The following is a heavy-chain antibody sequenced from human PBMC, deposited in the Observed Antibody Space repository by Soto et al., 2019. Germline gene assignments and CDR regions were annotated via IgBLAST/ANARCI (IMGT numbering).Heavy chain of an antibody. V-gene: IGHV3-23*01. Sequence: PGGSLRLSCAASGFTFSSYAMSWVRQAPGKGLEWVSAISGSGGSTYYADSVKGRFTISRDNSKNTLYLQMNSLRAEDTAVYYCAKGGYCSGGGCRLGWFDPWGQGTLVTVSS. CDR3: AKGGYCSGGGCRLGWFDP. CDR2: ISGSGGST. J-gene: IGHJ5*02. CDR1: GFTFSSYA. D-gene: IGHD2-15*01.